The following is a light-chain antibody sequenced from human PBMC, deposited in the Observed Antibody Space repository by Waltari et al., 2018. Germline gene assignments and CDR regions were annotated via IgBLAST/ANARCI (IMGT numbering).Light chain of an antibody. CDR1: QSISSW. CDR2: KAS. CDR3: QQYNSYWT. J-gene: IGKJ1*01. V-gene: IGKV1-5*03. Sequence: DIQMTQSPSTLSASVGDRVTITCRASQSISSWLAWYQQKPGKAPKLLIYKASSLESGVPSSFSGIGSGTEFTLTISSLQPDDFATYYCQQYNSYWTFGQGTKVEIK.